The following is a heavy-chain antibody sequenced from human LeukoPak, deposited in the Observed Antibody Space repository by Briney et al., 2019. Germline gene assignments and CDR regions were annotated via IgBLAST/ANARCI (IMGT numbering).Heavy chain of an antibody. V-gene: IGHV4-59*11. CDR2: ISYIGST. CDR3: ARDRSTRGYDLLSYYYYGMDV. Sequence: RASETLSLTCAVSADSFSSHYWTWIRQPPGKGLEWIGYISYIGSTNYNPSLKSRVTISIDTSKNQFSLKLSSVTAADTAVYYCARDRSTRGYDLLSYYYYGMDVWGQGTTVTVSS. J-gene: IGHJ6*02. D-gene: IGHD5-12*01. CDR1: ADSFSSHY.